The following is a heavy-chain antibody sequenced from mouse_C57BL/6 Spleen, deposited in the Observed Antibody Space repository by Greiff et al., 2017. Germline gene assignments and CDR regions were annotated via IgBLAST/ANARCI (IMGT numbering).Heavy chain of an antibody. Sequence: QVQLQQPGAELVKPGASVKMSCKASGYTFTSYWITWVKQRPGQGLEWIGDIYPGSGSTNYNENFKSKATLTVDTSSSTAYMQLSSLTSEDSAVYYCARRNGNYVAWFAYWGQGTLVTVSA. V-gene: IGHV1-55*01. CDR1: GYTFTSYW. D-gene: IGHD2-1*01. CDR2: IYPGSGST. CDR3: ARRNGNYVAWFAY. J-gene: IGHJ3*01.